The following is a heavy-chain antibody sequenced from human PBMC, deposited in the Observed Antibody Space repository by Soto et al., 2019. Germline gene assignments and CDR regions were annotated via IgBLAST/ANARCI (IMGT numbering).Heavy chain of an antibody. CDR1: GYSLTDYH. Sequence: ASVKVYCKASGYSLTDYHIHWVRQATGQGLEWLGRINPKSGGTSTAQKFQGWVTMTRDRSISTVYMELTRLRSDDTAVYFCARGHSTDCSNGVCSFFYNHEMDVWGQGTTVTVSS. J-gene: IGHJ6*02. CDR2: INPKSGGT. V-gene: IGHV1-2*04. CDR3: ARGHSTDCSNGVCSFFYNHEMDV. D-gene: IGHD2-8*01.